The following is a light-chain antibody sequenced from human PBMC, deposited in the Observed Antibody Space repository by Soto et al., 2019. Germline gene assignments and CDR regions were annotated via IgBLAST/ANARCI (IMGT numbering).Light chain of an antibody. V-gene: IGKV3-20*01. J-gene: IGKJ5*01. CDR2: GAS. CDR1: QSVSSSY. CDR3: QQYGSSPIT. Sequence: EIVLTQSPGTLSLSPGERATLSCRSSQSVSSSYLAWYQQKPGQAPRLLIHGASSRATGIPDRISGSGSGTDFTLTISRLEPEDFAVYYCQQYGSSPITFGQGTRLEI.